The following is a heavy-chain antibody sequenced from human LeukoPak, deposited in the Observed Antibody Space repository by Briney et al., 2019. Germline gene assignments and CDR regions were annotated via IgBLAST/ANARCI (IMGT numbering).Heavy chain of an antibody. D-gene: IGHD3-16*01. Sequence: GGSLRLSCAASGFTFSSYAMSWVRQAPGKGLEWVSAISGSGGSTYNADSVKGPFTISRDNSKTTLYLQMNSLRAEDTAVYYCAKSPMGHYYYYYYMDVWGKGTPVTVSS. CDR1: GFTFSSYA. J-gene: IGHJ6*03. V-gene: IGHV3-23*01. CDR2: ISGSGGST. CDR3: AKSPMGHYYYYYYMDV.